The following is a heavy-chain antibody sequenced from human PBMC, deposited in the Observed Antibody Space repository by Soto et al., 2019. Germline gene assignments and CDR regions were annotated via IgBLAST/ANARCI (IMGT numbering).Heavy chain of an antibody. V-gene: IGHV4-34*01. CDR1: GGSISSYH. D-gene: IGHD3-16*02. CDR3: ARDRRASNFLPRWFDP. CDR2: IDENGSA. Sequence: PSETLSLTCVVSGGSISSYHWAWIRQTPVKGLEWIGEIDENGSARYNPSLQGRVTLSLDTPKNQLSLSLTSVTAADTAIYYCARDRRASNFLPRWFDPWGQGTLVTVS. J-gene: IGHJ5*02.